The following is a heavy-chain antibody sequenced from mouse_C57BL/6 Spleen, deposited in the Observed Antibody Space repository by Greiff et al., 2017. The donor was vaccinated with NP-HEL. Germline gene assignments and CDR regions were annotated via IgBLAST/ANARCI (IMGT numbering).Heavy chain of an antibody. CDR2: IYPRSGNT. CDR3: AKIGWDVGAY. D-gene: IGHD4-1*01. V-gene: IGHV1-81*01. CDR1: GYTFTSYG. J-gene: IGHJ3*01. Sequence: VKLMESGAELARPGASVKLSCKASGYTFTSYGISWVKQRTGQGLEWIGEIYPRSGNTYYNEKFKGKATLTADKSSSTAYMELRSLTSEDSAVYFCAKIGWDVGAYWGKGTLVTVSA.